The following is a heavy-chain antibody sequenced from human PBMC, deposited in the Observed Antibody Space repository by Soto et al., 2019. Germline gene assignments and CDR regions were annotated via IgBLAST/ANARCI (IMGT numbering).Heavy chain of an antibody. CDR2: IYYNGNT. Sequence: SETLSLTCTVSGGSISSGGYCRSWIRQHPGKGLEWIGYIYYNGNTYYTPSLKSRFTISLDTSKNQFSLRLSSVTAADTAVYYCARVWGDCISTSCYNHLAWFDPWGQGTLVTVSS. J-gene: IGHJ5*02. V-gene: IGHV4-31*03. CDR1: GGSISSGGYC. CDR3: ARVWGDCISTSCYNHLAWFDP. D-gene: IGHD2-2*02.